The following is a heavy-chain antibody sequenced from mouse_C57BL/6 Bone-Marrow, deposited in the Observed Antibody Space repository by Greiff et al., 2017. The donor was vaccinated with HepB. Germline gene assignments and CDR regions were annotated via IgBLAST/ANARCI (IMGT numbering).Heavy chain of an antibody. J-gene: IGHJ1*03. V-gene: IGHV1-50*01. CDR2: IDPSDSYT. D-gene: IGHD1-1*01. CDR3: AREAVVASHWYFDV. CDR1: GYTFTSYW. Sequence: QVQLKQSGAELVKPGASVKLSCKASGYTFTSYWMQWVKQRPGQGLEWIGEIDPSDSYTNYNQKFKGKATLTVDTSSSTAYMQLSSLTSEDSAVYYCAREAVVASHWYFDVWGTGTTVTVSS.